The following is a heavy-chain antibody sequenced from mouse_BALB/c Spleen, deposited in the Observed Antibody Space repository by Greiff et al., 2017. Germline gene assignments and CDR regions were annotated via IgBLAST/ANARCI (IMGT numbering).Heavy chain of an antibody. V-gene: IGHV14-3*02. D-gene: IGHD2-2*01. CDR1: GFNIKDTY. CDR2: IDPANGNT. CDR3: ARYGYDEIDYAMDY. J-gene: IGHJ4*01. Sequence: VQLQQSGAELVKPGASVKLSCTASGFNIKDTYMHWVKQRPEQGLEWIGRIDPANGNTKYDPKFQGKATITADTSSNTAYLQLSSLTSEDTAVYYCARYGYDEIDYAMDYWGQGTSVTVSS.